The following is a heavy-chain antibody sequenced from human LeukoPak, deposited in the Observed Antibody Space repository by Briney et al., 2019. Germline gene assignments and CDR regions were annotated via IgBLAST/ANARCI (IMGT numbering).Heavy chain of an antibody. CDR1: GFSLSSHG. CDR3: AKYNYYGSGSYYNDFDS. Sequence: GGSLRLSCAASGFSLSSHGMHWVRQAPGKGLEWVAVLWYDGRIKYYAESVKGRFTISRDNSKNTLYLQMNSLRAEDTAIYYCAKYNYYGSGSYYNDFDSWGQGTLVTVSS. J-gene: IGHJ4*02. CDR2: LWYDGRIK. D-gene: IGHD3-10*01. V-gene: IGHV3-33*06.